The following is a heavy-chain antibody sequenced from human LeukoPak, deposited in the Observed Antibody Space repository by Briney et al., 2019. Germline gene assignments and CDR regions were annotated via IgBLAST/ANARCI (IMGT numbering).Heavy chain of an antibody. CDR1: GGSFSGYY. V-gene: IGHV4-59*01. CDR2: IYYSGST. D-gene: IGHD3-22*01. Sequence: SETLSLTCAVYGGSFSGYYWSWIRQPPGKGLEWIGYIYYSGSTNYNPSLKSRVTISVDTSKNQFSLKLSSVTAADTAVYYCARDPTYYDSSGYQSHAFDIWGQGTMVTVSS. CDR3: ARDPTYYDSSGYQSHAFDI. J-gene: IGHJ3*02.